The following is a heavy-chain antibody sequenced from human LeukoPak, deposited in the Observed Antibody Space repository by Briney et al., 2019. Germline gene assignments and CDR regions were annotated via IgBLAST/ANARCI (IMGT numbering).Heavy chain of an antibody. V-gene: IGHV3-30-3*01. CDR1: RFTFSSYA. D-gene: IGHD3-22*01. CDR2: ISYDGSNK. Sequence: GRSLRLSCAASRFTFSSYAMHWVRQAPGKGLEWVAVISYDGSNKYYADSVKGRFTISRDNSKNTLYLQMNSLRAEDTAVYYCARDYYDSSGYYLYNWFDPWGQGTLVTVSS. CDR3: ARDYYDSSGYYLYNWFDP. J-gene: IGHJ5*02.